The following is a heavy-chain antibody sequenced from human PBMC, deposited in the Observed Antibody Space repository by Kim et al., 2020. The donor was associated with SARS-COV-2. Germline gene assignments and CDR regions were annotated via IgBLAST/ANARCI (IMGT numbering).Heavy chain of an antibody. D-gene: IGHD3-10*01. CDR3: ARGAPGH. CDR2: HSGNT. V-gene: IGHV4-34*01. Sequence: HSGNTNYNPSLKSRVSISVDTSKNQFSLKLSSVTAADTAVYYCARGAPGHWGQGTLVTVSS. J-gene: IGHJ4*02.